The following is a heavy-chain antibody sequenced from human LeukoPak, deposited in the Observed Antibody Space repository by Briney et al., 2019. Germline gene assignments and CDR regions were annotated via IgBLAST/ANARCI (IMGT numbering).Heavy chain of an antibody. CDR3: AKVEGASKASVY. D-gene: IGHD1-1*01. J-gene: IGHJ4*02. CDR2: TSGSGGST. V-gene: IGHV3-23*01. Sequence: GGSLRLSCAAAGFTFSNYAMTWVRQAPGRGLEWVSSTSGSGGSTYYADSVKGRFTISRDNSKNTLYLQMYSLRAEDTAVYYCAKVEGASKASVYWGQGALVTVSS. CDR1: GFTFSNYA.